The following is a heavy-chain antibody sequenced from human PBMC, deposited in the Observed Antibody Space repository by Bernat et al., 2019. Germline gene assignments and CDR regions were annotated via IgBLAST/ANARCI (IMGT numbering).Heavy chain of an antibody. CDR2: ISSSGGCT. Sequence: EVQLVESGGGLVQPGGSLRLSCAASGFTFSSYAMSWVRQAPGKGLEWVSAISSSGGCTYYADSVKGRFTISRDNSKNSLYLQMNSLRAEDTAVYYCARGDTIFGVVIRFVAYWGQGTLVTVSS. D-gene: IGHD3-3*01. CDR3: ARGDTIFGVVIRFVAY. CDR1: GFTFSSYA. V-gene: IGHV3-23*04. J-gene: IGHJ4*02.